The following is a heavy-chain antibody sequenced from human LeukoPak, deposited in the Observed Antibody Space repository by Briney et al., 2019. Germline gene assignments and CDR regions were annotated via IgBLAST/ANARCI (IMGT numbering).Heavy chain of an antibody. CDR2: IYYSGST. D-gene: IGHD1-26*01. Sequence: PSETLSLTCDVYGGPFSGHYWTWIRQPPGKGLEWIGYIYYSGSTNYNPSLKSRVTISLDTSKNQFSLKLRSVTATDTAVYYCAGGSGSSDYWGQGTLVTVSS. CDR1: GGPFSGHY. V-gene: IGHV4-59*11. CDR3: AGGSGSSDY. J-gene: IGHJ4*02.